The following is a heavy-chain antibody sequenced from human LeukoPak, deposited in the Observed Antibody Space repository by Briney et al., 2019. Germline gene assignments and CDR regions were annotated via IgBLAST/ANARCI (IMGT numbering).Heavy chain of an antibody. CDR2: IGTAGDT. CDR1: GFTFSSYD. CDR3: ARDWADQRAYYYYYYMDV. V-gene: IGHV3-13*01. D-gene: IGHD3-16*01. Sequence: GSXRLSCAASGFTFSSYDMHWGRQAPGKGLEWVSAIGTAGDTYYPGSVKGRFTISRENAKNSLYLQMNSLRAGDTAVYYCARDWADQRAYYYYYYMDVWGKGTTVTVSS. J-gene: IGHJ6*03.